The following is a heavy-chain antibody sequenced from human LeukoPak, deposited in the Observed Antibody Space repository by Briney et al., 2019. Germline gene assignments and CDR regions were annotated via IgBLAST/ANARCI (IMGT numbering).Heavy chain of an antibody. CDR2: VKPDGSEK. CDR1: GFSFSDYW. V-gene: IGHV3-7*01. Sequence: GGSLRLSCAASGFSFSDYWMSWVRQAPGKGLEWVANVKPDGSEKYYVDSVKGRFTISRDNARNSLYLQMDSLRAEDTAVYYCANLWEMGYWGQGALVTVSS. D-gene: IGHD5-24*01. CDR3: ANLWEMGY. J-gene: IGHJ4*02.